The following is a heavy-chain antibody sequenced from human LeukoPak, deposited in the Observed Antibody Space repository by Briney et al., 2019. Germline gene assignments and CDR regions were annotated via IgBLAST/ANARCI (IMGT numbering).Heavy chain of an antibody. Sequence: SETLSLTCGVYDGSFSSYYWSWIRQPPGKGLEWIGEINHSGSTNYNPSLKSRLTISVDTSKNQFSLKLSSVTAADTAVYYCARVEEGYGSGRRENYYYYYMDVWGKGTTVTISS. CDR1: DGSFSSYY. D-gene: IGHD3-10*01. J-gene: IGHJ6*03. V-gene: IGHV4-34*01. CDR3: ARVEEGYGSGRRENYYYYYMDV. CDR2: INHSGST.